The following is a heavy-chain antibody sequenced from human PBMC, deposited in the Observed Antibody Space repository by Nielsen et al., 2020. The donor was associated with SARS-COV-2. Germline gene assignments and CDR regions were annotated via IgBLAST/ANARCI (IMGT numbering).Heavy chain of an antibody. D-gene: IGHD6-13*01. J-gene: IGHJ4*02. Sequence: GESLKISCAASGFTFSSYSMNWVRQAPGKGLEWVSYISSSSSTIYYADSVKGRFTISRDNAKNSLYLQMNSLRDEDTAVYYCARGAAIAAAGTLSDYWGQGTLVTVSS. CDR3: ARGAAIAAAGTLSDY. CDR2: ISSSSSTI. V-gene: IGHV3-48*02. CDR1: GFTFSSYS.